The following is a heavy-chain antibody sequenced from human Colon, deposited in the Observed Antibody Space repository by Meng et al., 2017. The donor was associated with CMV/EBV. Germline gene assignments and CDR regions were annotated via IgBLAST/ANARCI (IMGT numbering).Heavy chain of an antibody. V-gene: IGHV4-34*01. Sequence: EQVQQWGAGLLKPSETLSLTCAVYGGSFSHYYWSWIRQSPGKGLEWIGEITQSGITNYNPSLKSRVIISIDTSNNQFSLKLTSVTVADTAVYYCAGGSSQAWELLHYWGQGSLVTVSS. D-gene: IGHD1-26*01. J-gene: IGHJ4*02. CDR1: GGSFSHYY. CDR3: AGGSSQAWELLHY. CDR2: ITQSGIT.